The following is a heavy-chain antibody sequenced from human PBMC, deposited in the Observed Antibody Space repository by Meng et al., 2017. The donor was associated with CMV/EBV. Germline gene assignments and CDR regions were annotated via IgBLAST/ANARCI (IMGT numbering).Heavy chain of an antibody. J-gene: IGHJ6*02. CDR2: IIPILGIA. Sequence: SVKVSCKASGGTFSSYTISWVRQAPGQGLEWMGRIIPILGIANYAQKFQGRVTITVDKSTSTAYMELSSLRSEDTAMYYCARESLILEYGMDVWGQGTTVTVSS. CDR1: GGTFSSYT. CDR3: ARESLILEYGMDV. D-gene: IGHD2-21*01. V-gene: IGHV1-69*04.